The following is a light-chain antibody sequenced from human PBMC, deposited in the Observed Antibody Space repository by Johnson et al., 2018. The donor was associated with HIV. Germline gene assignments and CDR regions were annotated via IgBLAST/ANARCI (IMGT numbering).Light chain of an antibody. CDR3: GTWDSSLSAGV. Sequence: QSVLTQPPSVSAAPGQKVTISCSGSRSNIGNNYVSWYQQLPGTAPKLLIYENNKRPSGIPDRFSGSKSGTSATLDITGLQTGDEADYYCGTWDSSLSAGVFGTGTKVTVL. CDR1: RSNIGNNY. J-gene: IGLJ1*01. V-gene: IGLV1-51*02. CDR2: ENN.